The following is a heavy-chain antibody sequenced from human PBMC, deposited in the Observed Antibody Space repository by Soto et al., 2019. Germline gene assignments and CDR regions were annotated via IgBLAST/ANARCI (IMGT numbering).Heavy chain of an antibody. D-gene: IGHD3-22*01. CDR2: IYYSGSA. CDR3: ARVEKYASSSYPQSFDY. V-gene: IGHV4-31*03. CDR1: GFSISSGGYY. Sequence: QVQLQESGPGLVKSSQTLSLTCTVSGFSISSGGYYWSWIRQHPGRGLEWIGYIYYSGSADYNPSLKSRVAISVDTSKNQFSLKLTSVTAADTAVYYCARVEKYASSSYPQSFDYWGQGTLVTVSS. J-gene: IGHJ4*02.